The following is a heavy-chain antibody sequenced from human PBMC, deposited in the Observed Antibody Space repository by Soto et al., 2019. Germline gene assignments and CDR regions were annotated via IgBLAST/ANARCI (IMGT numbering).Heavy chain of an antibody. V-gene: IGHV3-33*01. J-gene: IGHJ4*02. CDR3: AREYYGYPFDY. CDR2: IWYDGSNK. Sequence: PGGSLRLSCAASGFTFSSYGMHWVRQAPGKGLEWVAVIWYDGSNKYYADSVKGRFIISRDNSKNTLYLQMNSLRAEDTAVYYCAREYYGYPFDYWGQGTLVTVSS. D-gene: IGHD3-10*01. CDR1: GFTFSSYG.